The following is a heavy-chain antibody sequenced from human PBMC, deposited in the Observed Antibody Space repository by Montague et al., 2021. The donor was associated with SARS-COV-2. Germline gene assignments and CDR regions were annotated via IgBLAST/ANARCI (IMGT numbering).Heavy chain of an antibody. J-gene: IGHJ6*03. Sequence: SETLSLTCAVYGGSFSGYYWSWIRQPPGKGLEWIGEINHSGSTNYNPSLKSRVTISMDTSKNQFSLKLSSVTAADTAVYYCARGVRQLGVRYYYYYIDVWDTGTTVTVSS. CDR3: ARGVRQLGVRYYYYYIDV. CDR2: INHSGST. D-gene: IGHD6-6*01. V-gene: IGHV4-34*01. CDR1: GGSFSGYY.